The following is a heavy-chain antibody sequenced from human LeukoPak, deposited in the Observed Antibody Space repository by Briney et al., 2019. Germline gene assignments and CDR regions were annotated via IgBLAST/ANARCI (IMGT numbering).Heavy chain of an antibody. D-gene: IGHD2-8*01. J-gene: IGHJ4*02. V-gene: IGHV3-23*01. Sequence: GGSLRLSCAASGFPLSSYSINWVRQAPGQGLEWVSVISDSGDYTSYADSVRGRFTISRDNSRNTLYLQMISLRPEDTAVYYCAKDTSIGKYCTNGVCSPFDYWGQGTLVTVSS. CDR3: AKDTSIGKYCTNGVCSPFDY. CDR2: ISDSGDYT. CDR1: GFPLSSYS.